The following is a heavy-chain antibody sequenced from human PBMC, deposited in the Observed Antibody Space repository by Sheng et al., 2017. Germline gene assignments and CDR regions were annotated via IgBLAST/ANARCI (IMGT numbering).Heavy chain of an antibody. J-gene: IGHJ4*02. V-gene: IGHV3-30*01. Sequence: QVQLVESGGGVVQPGRSLRLSCAASGFTFSSYAMHWVRQAPGKGLEWVAVISYDGSNKYYADSVKGRFTISRDNSKNTLYLQMNSLRAEDTAVYYCARALGEWFYYFDYWGQGTLVTVSS. CDR1: GFTFSSYA. CDR2: ISYDGSNK. D-gene: IGHD3-16*01. CDR3: ARALGEWFYYFDY.